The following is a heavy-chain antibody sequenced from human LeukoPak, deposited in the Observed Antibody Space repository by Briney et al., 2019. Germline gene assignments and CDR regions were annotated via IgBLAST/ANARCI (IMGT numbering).Heavy chain of an antibody. CDR2: IHAHGGGT. D-gene: IGHD2-15*01. CDR1: GFTFGSYA. CDR3: ATDPAAAGY. J-gene: IGHJ4*02. Sequence: GGSLRLSCVASGFTFGSYAMSWVRQAPGKGLEWVSGIHAHGGGTYNADSVKDRFTIYRNNSKNTLYLQMNSLRVEGTAVYYCATDPAAAGYWGQGTLVTVSS. V-gene: IGHV3-23*01.